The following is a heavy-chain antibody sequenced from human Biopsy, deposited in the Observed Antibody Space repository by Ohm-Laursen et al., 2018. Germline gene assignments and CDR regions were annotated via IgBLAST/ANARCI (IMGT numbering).Heavy chain of an antibody. V-gene: IGHV4-59*01. J-gene: IGHJ6*02. CDR1: GDSISSYY. Sequence: SETLSLTCTVSGDSISSYYWSWIRQPPGKGLEWIGYVYCSGSTDYNPSLQSRVSISVDTSRNQVSLTLSSVTAADTAVYYCARDSGILNYGNFKYYHYYGMDVWGQGTMVVVS. D-gene: IGHD4-11*01. CDR2: VYCSGST. CDR3: ARDSGILNYGNFKYYHYYGMDV.